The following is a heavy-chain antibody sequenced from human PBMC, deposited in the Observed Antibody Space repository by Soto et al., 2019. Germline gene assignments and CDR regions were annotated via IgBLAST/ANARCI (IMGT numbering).Heavy chain of an antibody. V-gene: IGHV1-8*01. Sequence: ASVKVSCKASGYTFTSYDINWVRQATGQGLEWMGWMNPNSGNTGYAQKFQGRVTMTRNTSISTAYMELSSLRSEDTAVYYCARVVEYGDYASLVFDYWGQGTLVTVSS. CDR1: GYTFTSYD. CDR3: ARVVEYGDYASLVFDY. D-gene: IGHD4-17*01. CDR2: MNPNSGNT. J-gene: IGHJ4*02.